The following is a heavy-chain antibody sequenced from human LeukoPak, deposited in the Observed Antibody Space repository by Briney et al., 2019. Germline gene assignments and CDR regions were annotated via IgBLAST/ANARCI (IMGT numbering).Heavy chain of an antibody. CDR2: IIPIFGTA. V-gene: IGHV1-69*05. Sequence: ASVKVSCKASGGTFSSYAISWVRQAPGQGLEWMGGIIPIFGTANYAQKFQGRVTITTDESTSTAYMELSSLRSEDTAVYYCARDRGRASYYYYYMDVWGKGTTVTVSS. D-gene: IGHD3-10*01. CDR3: ARDRGRASYYYYYMDV. CDR1: GGTFSSYA. J-gene: IGHJ6*03.